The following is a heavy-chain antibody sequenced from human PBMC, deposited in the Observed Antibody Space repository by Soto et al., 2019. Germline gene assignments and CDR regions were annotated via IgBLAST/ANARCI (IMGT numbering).Heavy chain of an antibody. CDR1: GFTFSDYY. V-gene: IGHV3-11*05. Sequence: PGGSLRLSCAASGFTFSDYYMSWIRQAPGKGLEWVSYISSSSSYTNYADSVKGRFTISRDNAKNSLYLQMNSLRAEDTAVYYCARVGAVAGPAMGNWFDPWGQGTLVTVSS. CDR3: ARVGAVAGPAMGNWFDP. J-gene: IGHJ5*02. D-gene: IGHD6-19*01. CDR2: ISSSSSYT.